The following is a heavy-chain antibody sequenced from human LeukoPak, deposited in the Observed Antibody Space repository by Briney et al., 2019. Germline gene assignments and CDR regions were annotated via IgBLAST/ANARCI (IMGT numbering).Heavy chain of an antibody. V-gene: IGHV3-7*01. CDR3: ARVGKNGWDFDH. CDR2: IIEGGDLK. CDR1: GFTFTTYW. Sequence: GGSLRLSCAASGFTFTTYWMSWVRQAPGKGLAWVANIIEGGDLKYYVDSVKGRFTISRDNTKNSLYLQMTSLRADDTAVYYCARVGKNGWDFDHWGQGTLVTVSS. J-gene: IGHJ4*02. D-gene: IGHD6-19*01.